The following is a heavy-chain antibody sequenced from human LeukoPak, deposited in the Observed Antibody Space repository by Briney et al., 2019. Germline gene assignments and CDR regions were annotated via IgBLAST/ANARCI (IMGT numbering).Heavy chain of an antibody. CDR2: IKQDGSEK. V-gene: IGHV3-7*01. Sequence: GGSLRLSCAVSRFAFSNYGMSWVRQAPGKGLEWVAKIKQDGSEKYYVDSVKGRFTISRDNAKNSLYLQMNYLRAEDTAVYYCAREGYCSGGICAFDYWGQGTLVIVSS. D-gene: IGHD2-15*01. J-gene: IGHJ4*02. CDR3: AREGYCSGGICAFDY. CDR1: RFAFSNYG.